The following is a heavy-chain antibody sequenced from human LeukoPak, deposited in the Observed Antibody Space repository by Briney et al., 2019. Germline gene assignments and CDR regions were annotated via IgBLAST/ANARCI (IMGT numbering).Heavy chain of an antibody. CDR3: ARSPDGFDY. CDR2: IKQDGSEQ. Sequence: GGSLRLSCAASGFTFNNYWMSWVRQAPGKGLEWVANIKQDGSEQYYLDSVKGRFTISRDNPKNSLYLQMNSLRAEDTAVYYCARSPDGFDYWGQGTLVTVSS. J-gene: IGHJ4*02. D-gene: IGHD5-24*01. V-gene: IGHV3-7*03. CDR1: GFTFNNYW.